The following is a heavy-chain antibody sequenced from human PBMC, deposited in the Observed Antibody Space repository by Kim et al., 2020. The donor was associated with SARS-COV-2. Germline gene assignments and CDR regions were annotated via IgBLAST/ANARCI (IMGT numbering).Heavy chain of an antibody. CDR3: ARSFITPYYFDY. Sequence: YYHPSLKSRVTISVDTSKNQFSLKLSSMTAADTAVYYCARSFITPYYFDYWGQGTLVTVSS. J-gene: IGHJ4*02. V-gene: IGHV4-39*01. D-gene: IGHD3-10*01.